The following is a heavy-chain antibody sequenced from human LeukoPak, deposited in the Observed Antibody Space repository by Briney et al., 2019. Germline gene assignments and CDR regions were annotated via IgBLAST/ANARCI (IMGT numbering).Heavy chain of an antibody. V-gene: IGHV7-4-1*02. CDR3: ARESFSVGAAAGFDY. J-gene: IGHJ4*02. CDR2: INTNTGNP. Sequence: ASVEVSCKASGYTFTSYAMNWVRQAPGQGLEWMGWINTNTGNPTYAQGFTGRFVFSLDTSVSTAYLQISSLKAEDTAVYYCARESFSVGAAAGFDYWGQGTLVTVSS. D-gene: IGHD6-13*01. CDR1: GYTFTSYA.